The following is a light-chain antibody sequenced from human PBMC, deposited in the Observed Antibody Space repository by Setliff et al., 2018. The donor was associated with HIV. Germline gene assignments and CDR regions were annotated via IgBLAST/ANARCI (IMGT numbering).Light chain of an antibody. CDR2: DVI. J-gene: IGLJ2*01. CDR3: SSYTSINSVI. CDR1: SSDVGGYNY. Sequence: QSALTQPASVSGSRGQSITISCTGTSSDVGGYNYVSWYQQHPGKAPKLIIYDVINRPSGISDRFSGSKSGNTASLTISGLQAEDEADYYCSSYTSINSVIVGGGTK. V-gene: IGLV2-14*03.